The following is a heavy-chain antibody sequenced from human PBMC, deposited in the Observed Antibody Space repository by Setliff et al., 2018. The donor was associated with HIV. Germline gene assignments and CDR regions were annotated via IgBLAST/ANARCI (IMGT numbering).Heavy chain of an antibody. CDR2: ISGSGTYT. J-gene: IGHJ4*02. CDR1: GFTFTSHS. CDR3: VRSLSGNSSTYYWAFDF. V-gene: IGHV3-21*01. Sequence: PGGSLRLSCVTSGFTFTSHSMNWVRLRPGKGLEWVASISGSGTYTHYADSVRGRVTVSRDNAKNSLWLQLDSLKVEDTALYFCVRSLSGNSSTYYWAFDFWGQGAPVTVSS. D-gene: IGHD3-22*01.